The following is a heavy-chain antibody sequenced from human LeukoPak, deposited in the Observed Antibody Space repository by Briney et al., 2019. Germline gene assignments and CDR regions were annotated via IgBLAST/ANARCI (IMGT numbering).Heavy chain of an antibody. J-gene: IGHJ4*02. Sequence: PGGSLRLSCAASGFTFSSYDMHWVRQATGKGLEWVSAIGTAGDTYYPGSVKGRFTISRENAKNSLYLQMNSLRAGDTAVYYCARSSHYGDYTYFDYWGQGTLVTVSS. V-gene: IGHV3-13*01. D-gene: IGHD4-17*01. CDR2: IGTAGDT. CDR3: ARSSHYGDYTYFDY. CDR1: GFTFSSYD.